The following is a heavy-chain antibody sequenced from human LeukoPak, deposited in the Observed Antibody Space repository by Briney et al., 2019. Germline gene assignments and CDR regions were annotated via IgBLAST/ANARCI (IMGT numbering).Heavy chain of an antibody. CDR3: ARRPYQFDY. V-gene: IGHV3-7*01. Sequence: GGSLRLSCAASGSTFSSYWMSWVRQAPGKGLEWVANIKQDGSEKYYVDSVKGRFTISRDNAKNSLYLQMNSLRAEDTAVYYCARRPYQFDYWGQGTLVTVSS. D-gene: IGHD2-2*01. J-gene: IGHJ4*02. CDR2: IKQDGSEK. CDR1: GSTFSSYW.